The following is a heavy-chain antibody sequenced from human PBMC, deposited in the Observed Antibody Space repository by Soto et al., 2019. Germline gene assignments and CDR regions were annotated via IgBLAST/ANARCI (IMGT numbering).Heavy chain of an antibody. Sequence: GESLKISCKGSGYSFTSYWIGWVRQMPGKGLEWMGIIYPGDSDTRYSPSFLGQVTISADKSISTAYLQWSSLKASDTAMYYCARHAGGKIKYDFWSGYYLDYWGQGTLVTVSS. CDR2: IYPGDSDT. J-gene: IGHJ4*02. D-gene: IGHD3-3*01. V-gene: IGHV5-51*01. CDR1: GYSFTSYW. CDR3: ARHAGGKIKYDFWSGYYLDY.